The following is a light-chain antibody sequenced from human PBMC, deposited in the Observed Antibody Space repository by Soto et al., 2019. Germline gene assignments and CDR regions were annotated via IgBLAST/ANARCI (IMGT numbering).Light chain of an antibody. CDR3: QSYDSSNPWV. Sequence: NFMLTQPHSVSESPGKTVTISCTRSSGSIASNYVQWYQQRPGSAPTTVIYEDNQSPSGVPDRFSGSTDSSSNSASLTISGLKPEDEADYYCQSYDSSNPWVFGGGTKLTVL. CDR1: SGSIASNY. CDR2: EDN. J-gene: IGLJ3*02. V-gene: IGLV6-57*03.